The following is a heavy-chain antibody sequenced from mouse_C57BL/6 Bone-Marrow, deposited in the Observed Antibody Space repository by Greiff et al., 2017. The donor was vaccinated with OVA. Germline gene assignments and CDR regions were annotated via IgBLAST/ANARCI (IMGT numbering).Heavy chain of an antibody. CDR2: INPGSGGT. CDR1: GYAFTNYL. CDR3: ARFYITTVVAPLDY. D-gene: IGHD1-1*01. Sequence: QVQLQQSGAELVRPGTSVKVSCKASGYAFTNYLIEWVKQRPGQGLEWIGVINPGSGGTNYNEKFKGKATLTADKSSSTAYMRLSSLTSEDSAVYFCARFYITTVVAPLDYWGQGTTLTVSS. V-gene: IGHV1-54*01. J-gene: IGHJ2*01.